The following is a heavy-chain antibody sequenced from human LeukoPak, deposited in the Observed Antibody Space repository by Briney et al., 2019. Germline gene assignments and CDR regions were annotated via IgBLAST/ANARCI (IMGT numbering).Heavy chain of an antibody. CDR3: AKDREVLAFGVVSDFDY. D-gene: IGHD3-3*01. Sequence: PSETLSLTCAVYGGSFSGYYWSWIRQPPGKGLEWIGEINHSGSTNYNPSLKSRVTISVDTSKNQFSLKLSSVTAADTAVYYCAKDREVLAFGVVSDFDYWGQGTLVTVSS. CDR2: INHSGST. CDR1: GGSFSGYY. J-gene: IGHJ4*02. V-gene: IGHV4-34*01.